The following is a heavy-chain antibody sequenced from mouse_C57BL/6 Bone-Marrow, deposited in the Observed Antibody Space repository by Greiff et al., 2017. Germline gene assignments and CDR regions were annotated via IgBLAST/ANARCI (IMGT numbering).Heavy chain of an antibody. CDR2: ISSGGDYI. Sequence: EVMLVESGEGLVKPGGSLKLSCAASGFTFSSYAMSWVRQTPEKRLEWVAYISSGGDYIYYADTVKGRFTISRDNARNTLYLQMSSLKSEDTSMYYCSRGSLITTVVAGWFYFGYWGQGTTLTVST. D-gene: IGHD1-1*01. V-gene: IGHV5S21*01. CDR1: GFTFSSYA. J-gene: IGHJ2*01. CDR3: SRGSLITTVVAGWFYFGY.